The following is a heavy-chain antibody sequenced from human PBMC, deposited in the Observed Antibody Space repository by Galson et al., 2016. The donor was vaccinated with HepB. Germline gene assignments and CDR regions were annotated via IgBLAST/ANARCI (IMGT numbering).Heavy chain of an antibody. CDR3: VREDYGDDPVYYYYYGMDV. CDR2: INSDGSST. Sequence: SLRLSCAASGFPFSRYWMHWVRQAPGKGLVWVSRINSDGSSTAYADSVRGRFTISRDNAKNTVYLQMNSLRAEDTALYYCVREDYGDDPVYYYYYGMDVGGQGTTVSVSS. V-gene: IGHV3-74*01. CDR1: GFPFSRYW. D-gene: IGHD4-17*01. J-gene: IGHJ6*02.